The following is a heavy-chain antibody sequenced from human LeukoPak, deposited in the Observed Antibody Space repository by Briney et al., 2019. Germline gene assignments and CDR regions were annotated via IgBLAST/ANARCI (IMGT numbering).Heavy chain of an antibody. D-gene: IGHD2/OR15-2a*01. CDR3: VRDWAPASMQAAPFDC. V-gene: IGHV3-48*03. CDR2: ISASGTIT. CDR1: GFTFSSYE. J-gene: IGHJ4*02. Sequence: GGSLRLSCAASGFTFSSYEMNWVRQAPGKGLEWISYISASGTITHYADSVEGRFTVSRDNAKNTLYLQMNSLRLEDTAVYYCVRDWAPASMQAAPFDCWGQGTLVTVSS.